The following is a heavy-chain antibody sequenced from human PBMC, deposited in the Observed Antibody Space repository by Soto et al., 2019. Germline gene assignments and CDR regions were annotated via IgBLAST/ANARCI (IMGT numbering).Heavy chain of an antibody. D-gene: IGHD6-13*01. V-gene: IGHV4-34*01. Sequence: QVQLKQWGAGLLKPSETLSLTCAVYGGSLSGHYWSWIRQPPGKGLEWIGEINQGGSTNYNPSLKSRVTISADTSKGQFSLKLSSVTAADTAVYYWARGTPGYSSSWYVNWGQGTPVTVSS. CDR3: ARGTPGYSSSWYVN. CDR2: INQGGST. CDR1: GGSLSGHY. J-gene: IGHJ4*02.